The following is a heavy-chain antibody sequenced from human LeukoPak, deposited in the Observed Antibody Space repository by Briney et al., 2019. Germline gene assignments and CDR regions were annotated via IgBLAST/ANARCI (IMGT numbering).Heavy chain of an antibody. V-gene: IGHV3-23*01. Sequence: PGGSLRLSCAASGFSFTNAWMSWVRQAPGKGLEWVSAISGSGGSTYYADSVKGRFTISRDNSKNTLYLQMNSLRAEDTAVYYCARVYYYDSSGYYGDAFDIWGQGTMVTVSS. J-gene: IGHJ3*02. D-gene: IGHD3-22*01. CDR2: ISGSGGST. CDR3: ARVYYYDSSGYYGDAFDI. CDR1: GFSFTNAW.